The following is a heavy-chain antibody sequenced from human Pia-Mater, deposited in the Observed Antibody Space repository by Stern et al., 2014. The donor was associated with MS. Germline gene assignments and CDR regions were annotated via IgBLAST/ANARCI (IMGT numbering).Heavy chain of an antibody. Sequence: VQLVESGGGVVQPGRSLRLSCAASGFTFSSYGMHWVRQAPGKGLEWVAVIWYDGSNKYYADSVKSRFTISRDNSKNTLYLQMNSLRAEDTAVYYCARDRYSSSWYNYFDYWGQGTLVTVSS. CDR1: GFTFSSYG. CDR3: ARDRYSSSWYNYFDY. CDR2: IWYDGSNK. V-gene: IGHV3-33*01. J-gene: IGHJ4*02. D-gene: IGHD6-13*01.